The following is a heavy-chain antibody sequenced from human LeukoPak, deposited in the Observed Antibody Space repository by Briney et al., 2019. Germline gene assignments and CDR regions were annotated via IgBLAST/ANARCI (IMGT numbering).Heavy chain of an antibody. V-gene: IGHV3-21*01. CDR3: ARVVLSGSSWDY. CDR1: GFTFSSYS. CDR2: ISSSSSYI. Sequence: GGSLRLSCAASGFTFSSYSMIWVRQAPGKGMEWVSSISSSSSYIYYADSVKGRFTISRDNAKNSLYLQMNSLRAEDTAVYYCARVVLSGSSWDYWGQGTLVTVSS. D-gene: IGHD1-26*01. J-gene: IGHJ4*02.